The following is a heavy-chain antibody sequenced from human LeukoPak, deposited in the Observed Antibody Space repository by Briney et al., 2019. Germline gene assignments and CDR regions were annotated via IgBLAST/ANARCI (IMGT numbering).Heavy chain of an antibody. Sequence: PSETLSLTCTVSGGSISSYYWNWIRQPAGKGLEWIGRIYTSGSTNYNPSLKSRVTMSVDTSKNQLSLKLSSVTAADTAVYYCARLISSSWRFDYWGQGTLVTVSS. V-gene: IGHV4-4*07. CDR2: IYTSGST. CDR1: GGSISSYY. CDR3: ARLISSSWRFDY. J-gene: IGHJ4*02. D-gene: IGHD6-13*01.